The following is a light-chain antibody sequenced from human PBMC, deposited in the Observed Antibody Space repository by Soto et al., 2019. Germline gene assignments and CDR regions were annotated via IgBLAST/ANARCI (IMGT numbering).Light chain of an antibody. CDR1: QSVNTN. J-gene: IGKJ2*01. CDR3: QQYNNWPPHT. V-gene: IGKV3-15*01. Sequence: EIVMTQSPATLSVSPGESATLSCRASQSVNTNLAWYQQKPGRAPRLLIHGASTRATGIPARFSGRGSGTEFTLNISSLQSEDFAVYYCQQYNNWPPHTFGQGTKLEIK. CDR2: GAS.